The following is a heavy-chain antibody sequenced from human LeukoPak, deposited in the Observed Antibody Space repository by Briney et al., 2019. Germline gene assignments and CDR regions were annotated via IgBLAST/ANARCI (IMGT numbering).Heavy chain of an antibody. CDR3: ARDRREDWPPEAEDYGMDV. V-gene: IGHV3-21*01. Sequence: GGSLRLSCAASGFTFSSYSMNWVRQAPGKGLEWVSSISSSSSYIYYADSVKGRFTISRDNAKNSLYLQMNSLRAEDTAMYYCARDRREDWPPEAEDYGMDVWGQGTTVTVSS. CDR1: GFTFSSYS. J-gene: IGHJ6*02. CDR2: ISSSSSYI. D-gene: IGHD3/OR15-3a*01.